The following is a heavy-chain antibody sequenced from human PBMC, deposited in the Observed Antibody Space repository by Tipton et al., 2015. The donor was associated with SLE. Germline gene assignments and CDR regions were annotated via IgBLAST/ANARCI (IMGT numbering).Heavy chain of an antibody. CDR3: ARDCSGGSCYFDAFDI. CDR1: GGSISSGRYY. CDR2: IYNSGRT. D-gene: IGHD2-15*01. J-gene: IGHJ3*02. V-gene: IGHV4-61*09. Sequence: TLSLTCTVSGGSISSGRYYWSWIRPPAGKGLEWVGHIYNSGRTNYNPSLKSRVTISVDPSKNQFSLKLSSVTAADTAVYYCARDCSGGSCYFDAFDIWGQGTMVTVSS.